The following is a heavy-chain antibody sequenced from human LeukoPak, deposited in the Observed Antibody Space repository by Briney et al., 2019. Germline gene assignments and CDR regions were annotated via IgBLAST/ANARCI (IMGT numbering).Heavy chain of an antibody. Sequence: SETLSLTCTVFGGSISSDHWSWIRQPPGKGLEWIGYISYSGSTDYDPSLKSRVTISLDTSKNQFSLRLSSVTAADTAVYYCARETRLHSGSYSNDAFDIWGQGTMVTVSS. CDR2: ISYSGST. CDR1: GGSISSDH. D-gene: IGHD1-26*01. CDR3: ARETRLHSGSYSNDAFDI. V-gene: IGHV4-59*01. J-gene: IGHJ3*02.